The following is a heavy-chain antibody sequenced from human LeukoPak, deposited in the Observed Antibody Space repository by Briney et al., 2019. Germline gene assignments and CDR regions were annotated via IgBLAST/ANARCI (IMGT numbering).Heavy chain of an antibody. V-gene: IGHV3-23*01. J-gene: IGHJ4*02. D-gene: IGHD3/OR15-3a*01. CDR2: ISGSGDST. Sequence: GGSLRLSCAASGFIFNSYAMSWVRQAPGKGLEWVSTISGSGDSTYYADSVKGRFIISRDNSKNTLYLQMNSLRAEDTAVYCCAKVRTGHYFDYWGQGTLVTVSS. CDR3: AKVRTGHYFDY. CDR1: GFIFNSYA.